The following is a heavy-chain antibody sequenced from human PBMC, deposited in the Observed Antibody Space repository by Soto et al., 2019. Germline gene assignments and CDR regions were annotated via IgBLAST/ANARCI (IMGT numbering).Heavy chain of an antibody. Sequence: QVQLVQSGGEVKMPGASVKVSCKASGYTFNTYGISWVRQAPGQELVWMGWISTYNGKTYYAQNFQGRVTMTTDTSTSTAYMELRSLRSDDTAVYFCARDFCSGGSCYYNWIDPWGQGTLVTVSS. CDR2: ISTYNGKT. CDR1: GYTFNTYG. CDR3: ARDFCSGGSCYYNWIDP. V-gene: IGHV1-18*01. J-gene: IGHJ5*02. D-gene: IGHD2-15*01.